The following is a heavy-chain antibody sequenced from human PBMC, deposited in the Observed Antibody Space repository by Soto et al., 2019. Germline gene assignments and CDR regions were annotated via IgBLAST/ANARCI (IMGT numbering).Heavy chain of an antibody. CDR2: IYWDDDK. CDR3: AHRPITRVRGGLDLFYP. V-gene: IGHV2-5*02. D-gene: IGHD3-10*01. Sequence: QITLKESGPTLVKPTQTLTLTCTFSGFSLSTSGVGVGWIRQPPGKALEWLALIYWDDDKRYSPSLKSRLTITKDTPKNQVVLTMTNRDPVDTATYYCAHRPITRVRGGLDLFYPWGQGTLVTVSS. CDR1: GFSLSTSGVG. J-gene: IGHJ5*02.